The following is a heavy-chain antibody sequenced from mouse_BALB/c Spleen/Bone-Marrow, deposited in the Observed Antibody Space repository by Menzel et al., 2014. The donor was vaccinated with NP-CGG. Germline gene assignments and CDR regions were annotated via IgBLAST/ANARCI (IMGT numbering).Heavy chain of an antibody. J-gene: IGHJ3*01. V-gene: IGHV1S81*02. D-gene: IGHD2-3*01. CDR3: AKYDGPAWFAY. Sequence: QVQLQQSGAELVKPGASVRLSCKASGYSFTTYWIHWVKQRHGQGLEWIGEINPSNGRTNYNEKFKSKATLTADKSSSTAYMQLSGLTSEDSAVCCCAKYDGPAWFAYWGQGTLVTVSA. CDR1: GYSFTTYW. CDR2: INPSNGRT.